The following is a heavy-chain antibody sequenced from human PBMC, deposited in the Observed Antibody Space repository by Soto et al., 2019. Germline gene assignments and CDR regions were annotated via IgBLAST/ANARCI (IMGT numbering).Heavy chain of an antibody. CDR1: GFTFSSYS. CDR2: ISSSSSYI. J-gene: IGHJ1*01. Sequence: EVQLVESGGGLVKPGGSLRLSCAASGFTFSSYSMNWVRQAPGKGLEWVSSISSSSSYIYYADSVKGRFTISRDNAKNSLYMEMTRLRAEDTAVDYCARGGSQQLGHFQHWGQGTLVTVSS. V-gene: IGHV3-21*01. D-gene: IGHD6-13*01. CDR3: ARGGSQQLGHFQH.